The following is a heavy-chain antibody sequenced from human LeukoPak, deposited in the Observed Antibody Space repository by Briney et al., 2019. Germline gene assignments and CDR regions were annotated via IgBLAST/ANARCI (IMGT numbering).Heavy chain of an antibody. Sequence: GASVKVSCKASGYTLTNYGFSWVRQAPGQGLEWMGWISAYNGYTDYAQKFQFRVTMTTDTSTSTAYMELRSLRSDDTAVYYCARDKAVTTEVTQHFQHWGQGTLVTVSS. J-gene: IGHJ1*01. V-gene: IGHV1-18*01. D-gene: IGHD4-23*01. CDR2: ISAYNGYT. CDR3: ARDKAVTTEVTQHFQH. CDR1: GYTLTNYG.